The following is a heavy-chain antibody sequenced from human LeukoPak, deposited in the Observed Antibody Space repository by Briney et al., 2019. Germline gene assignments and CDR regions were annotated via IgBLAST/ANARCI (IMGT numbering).Heavy chain of an antibody. V-gene: IGHV3-30*18. CDR3: AKDILTGYYRHGSFDY. CDR2: ISYDGSNK. J-gene: IGHJ4*02. Sequence: GGSLRLSCAASGFTFSSYGMHWVRQAPGKGLEWVAVISYDGSNKYYADSVKGRFTISRDNSKNTLYLQMNSLRAEDTAVYYCAKDILTGYYRHGSFDYWGQGTLVTVSS. D-gene: IGHD3-9*01. CDR1: GFTFSSYG.